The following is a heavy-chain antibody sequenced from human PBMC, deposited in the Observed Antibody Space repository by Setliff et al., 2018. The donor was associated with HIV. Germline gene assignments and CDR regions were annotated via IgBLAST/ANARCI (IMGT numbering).Heavy chain of an antibody. Sequence: SETLSLTCSVCGVSINTYYWSWIRQPPGKGLEWFGDIYSGGNTNYNRSLESRVSMSLDTSKNQFSLKLTSVTAADTAAYFCARTRYYYDSSDRYWLIDSWGPGTLVTVSS. V-gene: IGHV4-59*01. J-gene: IGHJ5*01. CDR1: GVSINTYY. D-gene: IGHD3-22*01. CDR3: ARTRYYYDSSDRYWLIDS. CDR2: IYSGGNT.